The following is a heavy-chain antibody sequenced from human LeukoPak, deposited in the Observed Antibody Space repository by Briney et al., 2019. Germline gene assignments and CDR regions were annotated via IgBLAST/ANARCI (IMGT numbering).Heavy chain of an antibody. V-gene: IGHV1-46*01. Sequence: ASVKVSCKASGYTFTSYYMHWVRQAPGQGLEWMGIINPSGGSTSYAQKFQGRVTMTRDTSTSTVYMELSSLRSDDTAVYYCARVGIYCSSSGCYTRYYYYYMDVWGKGTTVTVSS. CDR2: INPSGGST. J-gene: IGHJ6*03. CDR1: GYTFTSYY. CDR3: ARVGIYCSSSGCYTRYYYYYMDV. D-gene: IGHD2-2*02.